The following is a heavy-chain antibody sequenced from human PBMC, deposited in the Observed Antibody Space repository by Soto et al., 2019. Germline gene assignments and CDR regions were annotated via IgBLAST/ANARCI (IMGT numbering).Heavy chain of an antibody. CDR2: INSDGTDS. J-gene: IGHJ4*02. CDR1: GFDFEDFA. Sequence: PGGSLRLSCAAAGFDFEDFAMHWVRQAPGKGLEWVSLINSDGTDSYYMDSVRGRFPISRDNGKTSLYLQMDRLRPEDTAFYFCAKALYYYDSSPLDHWGQGTLATVSS. D-gene: IGHD3-22*01. V-gene: IGHV3-43D*04. CDR3: AKALYYYDSSPLDH.